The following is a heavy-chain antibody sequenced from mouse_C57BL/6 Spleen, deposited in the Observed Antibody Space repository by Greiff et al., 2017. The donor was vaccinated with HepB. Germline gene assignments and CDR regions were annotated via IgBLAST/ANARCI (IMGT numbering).Heavy chain of an antibody. CDR2: INPSNGGT. D-gene: IGHD2-2*01. CDR3: ARSKGGYGYWFAY. Sequence: QVQLKQPGTELVKPGASVKLSCKASGYTFTSYWMHWVKQRPGQGLEWIGNINPSNGGTNYNEKFKSKATLTVDKSSSTAYMQLSSLTSEDSAVYYCARSKGGYGYWFAYWGQGTLVTVSA. V-gene: IGHV1-53*01. J-gene: IGHJ3*01. CDR1: GYTFTSYW.